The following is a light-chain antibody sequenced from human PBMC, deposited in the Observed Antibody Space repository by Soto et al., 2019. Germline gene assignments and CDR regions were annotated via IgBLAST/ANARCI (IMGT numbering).Light chain of an antibody. J-gene: IGLJ3*02. Sequence: QSALTQPASVSGSPGQSITISCTGTSSDVGYYNYVSWYQHHPGKVPKLMIYEVSNRPSGVSNRFSGSKSGNTASLTISGLQAEDEADYYCSSYTTSSTKVFGGGTKHTLL. CDR1: SSDVGYYNY. CDR2: EVS. CDR3: SSYTTSSTKV. V-gene: IGLV2-14*01.